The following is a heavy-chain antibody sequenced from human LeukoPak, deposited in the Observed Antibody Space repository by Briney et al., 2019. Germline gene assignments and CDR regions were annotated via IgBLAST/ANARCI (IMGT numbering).Heavy chain of an antibody. CDR3: ARDEGSHGFDD. CDR2: MYRSGTT. V-gene: IGHV4-61*02. Sequence: PSQTLSLSCSVSGASITSGKAGWGWLRQPGWRRPEFVGRMYRSGTTNSNPSVRSRLPLSVDTSKHLFTLNLPSVTAADTAVYYCARDEGSHGFDDWGAGALVTVSP. J-gene: IGHJ4*02. D-gene: IGHD1-26*01. CDR1: GASITSGK.